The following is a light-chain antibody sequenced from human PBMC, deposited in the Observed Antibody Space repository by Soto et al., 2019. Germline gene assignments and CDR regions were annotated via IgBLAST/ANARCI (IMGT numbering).Light chain of an antibody. J-gene: IGKJ1*01. V-gene: IGKV1-6*01. CDR2: AAS. Sequence: AIQMTQSPSSLSASVGDRVTITCRASQGIRDDLGWYEQKPGKAPKLLIYAASSLQSGVPSRFSGSGSGTDFTLTISSLQPEAFATYYCLQDYDFPLTFGPGTTVEIK. CDR1: QGIRDD. CDR3: LQDYDFPLT.